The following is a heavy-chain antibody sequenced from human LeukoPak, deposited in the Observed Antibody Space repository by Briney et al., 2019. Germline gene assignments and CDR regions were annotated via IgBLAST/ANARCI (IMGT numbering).Heavy chain of an antibody. CDR3: ARDRAGNDILTGYYDRVSFDY. CDR1: GYTFTGYY. V-gene: IGHV1-2*02. Sequence: VSVKVSCKASGYTFTGYYMHWVRQAPGQGLEWMGWINPNSGCTNYAQKFQGRVTMTRDTSISTANMELSRLRSDDTAVYYCARDRAGNDILTGYYDRVSFDYWGQGTLVTVSS. J-gene: IGHJ4*02. CDR2: INPNSGCT. D-gene: IGHD3-9*01.